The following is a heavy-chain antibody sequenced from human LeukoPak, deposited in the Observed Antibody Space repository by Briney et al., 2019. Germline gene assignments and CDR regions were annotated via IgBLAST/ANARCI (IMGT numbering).Heavy chain of an antibody. J-gene: IGHJ4*01. Sequence: SETLSLTCTVSGGSISSYYWSWIRQPPGKGLEWIGYIYYSGSTNYNPSLKSRVTISVDTSKNQFSLMLSSVTVADTAVYYCARHMGLGYTYFYPYFDYWGQGTLVTVSS. V-gene: IGHV4-59*08. CDR3: ARHMGLGYTYFYPYFDY. CDR1: GGSISSYY. D-gene: IGHD1-1*01. CDR2: IYYSGST.